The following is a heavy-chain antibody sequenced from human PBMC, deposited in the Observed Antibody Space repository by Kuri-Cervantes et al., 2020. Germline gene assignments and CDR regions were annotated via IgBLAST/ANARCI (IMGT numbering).Heavy chain of an antibody. Sequence: SVKVSCKASGYTFTSYYMHWVRQAPGQGLEWMGGIIPIFGTANYAQKFQGRVTITTDESTSTAYMELSSLRSEDTAVYYCATARKTYYYYYYMDVWGKGTTVTVSS. CDR3: ATARKTYYYYYYMDV. V-gene: IGHV1-69*05. CDR2: IIPIFGTA. CDR1: GYTFTSYY. J-gene: IGHJ6*03.